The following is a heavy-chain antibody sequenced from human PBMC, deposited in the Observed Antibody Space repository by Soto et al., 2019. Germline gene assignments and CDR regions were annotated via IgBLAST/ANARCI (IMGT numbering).Heavy chain of an antibody. D-gene: IGHD3-3*01. V-gene: IGHV1-3*01. CDR2: INSVNDHT. CDR3: ARWAQGQYSDFWSGLGRFGGMDV. CDR1: GYSFSTHA. J-gene: IGHJ6*02. Sequence: GASVKVSCKASGYSFSTHAMHWVRQAPGQGLEWVGWINSVNDHTIYAEKFQGRVTITSDTSVSTAYMELSSLTSEDTALYYCARWAQGQYSDFWSGLGRFGGMDVWGQGTTVTVSS.